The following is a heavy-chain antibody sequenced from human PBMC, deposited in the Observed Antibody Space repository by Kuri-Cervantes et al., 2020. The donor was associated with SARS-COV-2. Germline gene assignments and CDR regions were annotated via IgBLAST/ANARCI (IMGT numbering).Heavy chain of an antibody. CDR3: AREAGYCSSTSCFYYYYYMDV. CDR1: GGSISSGDYY. V-gene: IGHV4-61*08. CDR2: IYYSGST. J-gene: IGHJ6*03. D-gene: IGHD2-2*01. Sequence: SETLSLTCTVSGGSISSGDYYWSWIRQPPGKGLEWIGYIYYSGSTNYNPSLKSRVTISVDASKNQFSLKLSSVTAADTAVYYCAREAGYCSSTSCFYYYYYMDVWGKGTTVTVSS.